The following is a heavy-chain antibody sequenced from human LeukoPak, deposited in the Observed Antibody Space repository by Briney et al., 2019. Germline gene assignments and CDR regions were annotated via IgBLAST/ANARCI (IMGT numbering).Heavy chain of an antibody. J-gene: IGHJ4*02. Sequence: GGSLRLSCAASGFTFSTYAMTWVRQAPGRGLEWVSAISGSGGSTYYADSVKGRFTISRDNSKNTLYLQMNSLRAEDTAVYYCAKALAAAGTGNYFDYWGQGTLVTVSS. CDR2: ISGSGGST. V-gene: IGHV3-23*01. CDR3: AKALAAAGTGNYFDY. CDR1: GFTFSTYA. D-gene: IGHD6-13*01.